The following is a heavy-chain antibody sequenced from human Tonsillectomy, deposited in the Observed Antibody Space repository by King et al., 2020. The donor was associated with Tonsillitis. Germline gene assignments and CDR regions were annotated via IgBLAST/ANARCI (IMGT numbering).Heavy chain of an antibody. V-gene: IGHV3-23*03. Sequence: VQLVESGGGLVQPGGSLRLSCAASGFTFSSYAMSWVRQAPGKGLEWVSVVYNTVSSTYYADSVKGRFTISRDNSKNTLYLQMNSLRAEDAAVYYCAKVSPSERSGSYYNLYFDYWGQGTLVTVSS. CDR3: AKVSPSERSGSYYNLYFDY. J-gene: IGHJ4*02. CDR1: GFTFSSYA. D-gene: IGHD3-10*01. CDR2: VYNTVSST.